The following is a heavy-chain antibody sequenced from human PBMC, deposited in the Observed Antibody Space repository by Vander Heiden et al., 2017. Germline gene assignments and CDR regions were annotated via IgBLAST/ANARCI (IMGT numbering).Heavy chain of an antibody. CDR3: ARYCSSASCYKFDY. Sequence: VQLVQSGAVVKKPGASVQVSCKASGYTFTDYEITWVRQAAGQGLEWVGWMDPKTGKTGYAQKFQGRVAMTRNTSITTASMELSSLRSEDTAVYYCARYCSSASCYKFDYWGQGTLVTVSS. CDR1: GYTFTDYE. J-gene: IGHJ4*02. CDR2: MDPKTGKT. V-gene: IGHV1-8*01. D-gene: IGHD2-2*01.